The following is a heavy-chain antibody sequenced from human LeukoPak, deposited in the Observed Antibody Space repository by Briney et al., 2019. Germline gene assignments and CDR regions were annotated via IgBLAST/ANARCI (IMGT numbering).Heavy chain of an antibody. J-gene: IGHJ4*02. CDR1: GGSISSGSYY. CDR2: IYTSGST. Sequence: SETLSLTXTVSGGSISSGSYYWSWIRQPAGKGLEWIGRIYTSGSTNYNPSLKSRVTISVDTSKNQFSLKLSSVTAADTAVYYCAGGFDSNPDYWGQGTLVTVSS. CDR3: AGGFDSNPDY. V-gene: IGHV4-61*02. D-gene: IGHD3-16*01.